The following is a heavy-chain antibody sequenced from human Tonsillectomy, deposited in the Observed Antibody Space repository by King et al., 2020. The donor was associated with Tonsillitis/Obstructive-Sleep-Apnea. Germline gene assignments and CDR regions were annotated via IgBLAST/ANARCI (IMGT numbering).Heavy chain of an antibody. Sequence: VQLQQWGAGLLKPSETLSLTCAVYGGSFSGYYWSWIRQPPGKGLEWIGEINHSGSTNYNPSLKSRVTISVDTSKNQFSLKLSSVTAADTAVYYCARETTVTTNDAFDIWGKGTMVTVSS. J-gene: IGHJ3*02. CDR2: INHSGST. CDR1: GGSFSGYY. D-gene: IGHD4-17*01. CDR3: ARETTVTTNDAFDI. V-gene: IGHV4-34*01.